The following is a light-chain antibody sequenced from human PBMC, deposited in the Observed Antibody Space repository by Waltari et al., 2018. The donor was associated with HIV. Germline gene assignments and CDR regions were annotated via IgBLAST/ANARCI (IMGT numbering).Light chain of an antibody. Sequence: GQRVTISCSGSSSNIGSDNVAWYQQLPGTVPSLLIYHNNRRPSEIPDRFSGSKSGPSATLGITGLHTGDEADYYCATWDKSLNALVFGGGTKLTVL. V-gene: IGLV1-51*01. J-gene: IGLJ2*01. CDR2: HNN. CDR1: SSNIGSDN. CDR3: ATWDKSLNALV.